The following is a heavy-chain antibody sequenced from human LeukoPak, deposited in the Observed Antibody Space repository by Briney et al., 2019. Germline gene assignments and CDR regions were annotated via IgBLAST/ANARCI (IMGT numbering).Heavy chain of an antibody. D-gene: IGHD2-2*01. V-gene: IGHV3-30*02. CDR2: IRYDGSNK. CDR3: AKTGYCSSTSCYSFDY. CDR1: GFTFSSYG. J-gene: IGHJ4*02. Sequence: GGSLRLSCAASGFTFSSYGMHWVRQAPGKGLEWVAFIRYDGSNKYYADSVKGRFTISRDNSKNTLYLQMNSLRAEDTAVYYCAKTGYCSSTSCYSFDYWGQGTLVTVSS.